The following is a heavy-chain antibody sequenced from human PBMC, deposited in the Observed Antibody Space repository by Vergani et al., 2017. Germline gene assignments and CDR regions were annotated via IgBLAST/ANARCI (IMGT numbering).Heavy chain of an antibody. J-gene: IGHJ5*02. CDR1: GYSFTSYW. Sequence: EVQLVQSGAEVKKPGESMKISCKGSGYSFTSYWIGWVRQMPGKGLEWMGIIYPGDSGTRYSPSFQGQVTISADKSISTAYLQWSSLKASDTAMYYCARHRQYXGSGSYYIPGWFDPWGQGTLVTVSS. V-gene: IGHV5-51*01. D-gene: IGHD3-10*01. CDR3: ARHRQYXGSGSYYIPGWFDP. CDR2: IYPGDSGT.